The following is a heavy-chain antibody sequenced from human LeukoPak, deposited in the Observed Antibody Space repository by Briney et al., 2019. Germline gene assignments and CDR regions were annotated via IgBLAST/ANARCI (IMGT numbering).Heavy chain of an antibody. D-gene: IGHD1-7*01. V-gene: IGHV4-34*01. J-gene: IGHJ6*02. CDR3: AGGRYNWNYVPYYYYGMDV. Sequence: KASETLSLTCAVYGGSFSGYYWSWIRQPPGTGLEWIGEINHSGSTNYNPSLKSRVTISVDTSKNQFSLKLSSVTTADTAVYYCAGGRYNWNYVPYYYYGMDVWGQGTTVTVSS. CDR2: INHSGST. CDR1: GGSFSGYY.